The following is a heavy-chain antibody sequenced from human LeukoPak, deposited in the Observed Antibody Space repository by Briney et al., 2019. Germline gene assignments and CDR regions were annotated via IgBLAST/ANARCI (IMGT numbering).Heavy chain of an antibody. CDR1: GFTFSSYS. CDR3: ARDLGIVGARKDY. D-gene: IGHD1-26*01. Sequence: GGSLRLSCAASGFTFSSYSMNWVRQAPGKGLEWVSYISSSSSTIYYADSVKGRFTISRDNAKNSLYLQMNSLRAEDTAVYYCARDLGIVGARKDYWGQGTLVTVSS. CDR2: ISSSSSTI. J-gene: IGHJ4*02. V-gene: IGHV3-48*04.